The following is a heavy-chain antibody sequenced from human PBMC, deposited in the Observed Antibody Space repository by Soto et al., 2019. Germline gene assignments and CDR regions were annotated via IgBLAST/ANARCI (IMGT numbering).Heavy chain of an antibody. J-gene: IGHJ4*02. CDR3: ARVASDSSGWYSFDY. CDR2: INHSGST. V-gene: IGHV4-34*01. Sequence: SETLSLTCAVYGGSFSGYYWSWIRQPPGKGLEWIGEINHSGSTNYNPCLKSRVTISVDTSKNQFSLKLSSVTAADTAVYYCARVASDSSGWYSFDYWGQGTLVTVSS. CDR1: GGSFSGYY. D-gene: IGHD6-19*01.